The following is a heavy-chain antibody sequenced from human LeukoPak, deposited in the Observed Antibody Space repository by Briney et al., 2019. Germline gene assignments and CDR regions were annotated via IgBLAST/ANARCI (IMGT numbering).Heavy chain of an antibody. CDR3: AKGGRNCSSTSCYRGREYYYYYYYMDV. J-gene: IGHJ6*03. V-gene: IGHV3-30*02. Sequence: PGGSLRLSCAASGFTSSSYGMHWVRQAPGKGLEWVAFIRYDGSNKYYADSVKGRFTISRDNSKNTLYLQMNSLRAEDTAVYYCAKGGRNCSSTSCYRGREYYYYYYYMDVWGKGTTVTVSS. D-gene: IGHD2-2*02. CDR1: GFTSSSYG. CDR2: IRYDGSNK.